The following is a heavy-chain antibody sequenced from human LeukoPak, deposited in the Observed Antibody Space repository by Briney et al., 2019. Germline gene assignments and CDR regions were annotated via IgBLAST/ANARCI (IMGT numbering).Heavy chain of an antibody. CDR3: ARGPDTAMVFGMEVDY. V-gene: IGHV1-46*01. CDR2: INPSGGST. D-gene: IGHD5-18*01. J-gene: IGHJ4*02. Sequence: ASVKVSCEASGYTFTSYYMHWVRQAPGQGLEWMGIINPSGGSTSYAQKFQGRVTMTRDTCTSTVYMELSRLRSEDTAVYYCARGPDTAMVFGMEVDYWGQGTLVTVSS. CDR1: GYTFTSYY.